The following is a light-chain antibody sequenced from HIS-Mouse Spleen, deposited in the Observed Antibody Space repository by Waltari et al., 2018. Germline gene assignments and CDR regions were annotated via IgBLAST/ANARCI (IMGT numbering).Light chain of an antibody. V-gene: IGLV2-18*01. CDR3: SLYTSSSTLV. CDR1: SSDVGSYNR. J-gene: IGLJ2*01. CDR2: EVR. Sequence: QSALTQPPSVSGSPGQSVTISCTGTSSDVGSYNRVSWYQQPPGPAPKLRIYEVRSRPSGVPDRFSGSKSGNTASLTISGLQAEDEADYYCSLYTSSSTLVFGGGTKLTVL.